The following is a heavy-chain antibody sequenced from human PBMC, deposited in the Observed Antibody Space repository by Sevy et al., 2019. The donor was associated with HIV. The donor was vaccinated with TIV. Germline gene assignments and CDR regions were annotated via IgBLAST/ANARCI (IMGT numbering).Heavy chain of an antibody. J-gene: IGHJ6*02. CDR2: IKQDGSEK. CDR3: ARDRQDCSSTSCYGFLFYYYGMDV. V-gene: IGHV3-7*03. D-gene: IGHD2-2*01. CDR1: GFTFSSYW. Sequence: GGSLRLSCAASGFTFSSYWMSWVRQAPGKGLEWVANIKQDGSEKYYVDSVKGRFTITRDNAKNALYLQMNSLRAEDTDVDYCARDRQDCSSTSCYGFLFYYYGMDVWGQGTTVTVSS.